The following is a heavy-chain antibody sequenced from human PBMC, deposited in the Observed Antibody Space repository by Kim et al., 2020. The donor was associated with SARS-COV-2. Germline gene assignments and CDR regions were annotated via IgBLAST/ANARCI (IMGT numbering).Heavy chain of an antibody. CDR3: ARALRTIFGVVEYMDV. Sequence: SETLSLTCTVSGGSISSGGYYWSWIRQHPGKGLEWIGYIYYSGSTYYNPSLKSRVTISVDTSKNQFSLKLNSVTAADTAVYYCARALRTIFGVVEYMDVWGQGTTVTVSS. J-gene: IGHJ6*02. CDR2: IYYSGST. V-gene: IGHV4-31*03. D-gene: IGHD3-3*01. CDR1: GGSISSGGYY.